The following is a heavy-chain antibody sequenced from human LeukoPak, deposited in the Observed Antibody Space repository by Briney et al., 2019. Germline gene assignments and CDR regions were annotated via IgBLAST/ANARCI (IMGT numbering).Heavy chain of an antibody. CDR3: AKDGDSRGLTHFYY. Sequence: GGSLRLSCAASGFTFDDYAMHWVRQAPGKGLEWVSGISWNSGSIGYADSVKGRFTISRDNAKNSLYLQMNSLRAEDTALYYCAKDGDSRGLTHFYYWGQGTLVTVSS. J-gene: IGHJ4*02. V-gene: IGHV3-9*01. CDR2: ISWNSGSI. CDR1: GFTFDDYA. D-gene: IGHD1-20*01.